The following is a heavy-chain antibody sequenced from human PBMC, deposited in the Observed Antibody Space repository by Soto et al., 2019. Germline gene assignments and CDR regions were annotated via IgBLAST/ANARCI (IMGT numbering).Heavy chain of an antibody. Sequence: GGSLRLSCTASGFTFGAYAMSWFRQAPGKGVEWVGFIRSKAYGGTTEHAESVTGRFTISRDDSNYIAYLQMKSLKIEYTPVYYCTQAGFGVVVLDYWGQASLVTGSS. J-gene: IGHJ4*02. CDR1: GFTFGAYA. V-gene: IGHV3-49*03. D-gene: IGHD3-22*01. CDR3: TQAGFGVVVLDY. CDR2: IRSKAYGGTT.